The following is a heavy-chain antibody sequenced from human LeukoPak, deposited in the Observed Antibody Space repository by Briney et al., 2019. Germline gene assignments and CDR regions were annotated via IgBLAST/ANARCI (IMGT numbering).Heavy chain of an antibody. D-gene: IGHD6-13*01. CDR3: ARDQSSWSGMDV. CDR1: GFTFSRYS. CDR2: ITSSSSTI. J-gene: IGHJ6*02. V-gene: IGHV3-48*02. Sequence: RGSLRLSCAASGFTFSRYSTNWVRQAPGKGLEWVSYITSSSSTIHYADSVKGRFTISRDNAKNSLYLQMHSLRDEDTAVYYCARDQSSWSGMDVWGQGTTVTVSS.